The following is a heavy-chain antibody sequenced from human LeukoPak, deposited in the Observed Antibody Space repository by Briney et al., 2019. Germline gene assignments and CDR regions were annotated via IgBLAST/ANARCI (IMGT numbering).Heavy chain of an antibody. Sequence: GASVKVSCKASGYTFTSYDINWVRQATGQGLEWMGWMSPNSGNTGYAQKFQGRVTMTRNTSISTAYMELSSLRSEDTAVYYCASTAKVVPAAIHYYYYYGMDVWGQGTTVTVSS. D-gene: IGHD2-2*02. V-gene: IGHV1-8*01. J-gene: IGHJ6*01. CDR2: MSPNSGNT. CDR1: GYTFTSYD. CDR3: ASTAKVVPAAIHYYYYYGMDV.